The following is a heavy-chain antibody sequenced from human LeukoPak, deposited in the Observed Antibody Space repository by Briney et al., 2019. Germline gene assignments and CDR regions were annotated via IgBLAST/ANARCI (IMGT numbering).Heavy chain of an antibody. CDR1: GFTFSSYA. J-gene: IGHJ5*02. D-gene: IGHD6-13*01. CDR2: ISYDGSNK. V-gene: IGHV3-30*01. Sequence: GGSLRLSCAASGFTFSSYAMHWVRQAPGKGLEWVAVISYDGSNKYYADSVKGRFTISRDNSKNTLYLQMNSLRAEDTAVYYCARGQGYSSSIRGNWFDPWGQGTLVTVSS. CDR3: ARGQGYSSSIRGNWFDP.